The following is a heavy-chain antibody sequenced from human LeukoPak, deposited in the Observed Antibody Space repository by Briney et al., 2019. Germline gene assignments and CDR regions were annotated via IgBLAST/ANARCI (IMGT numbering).Heavy chain of an antibody. D-gene: IGHD1-1*01. CDR3: ARDPTGDPAAYFDF. J-gene: IGHJ4*02. Sequence: ASVKVSCKASGYTFTGYHIHWVRQAPGQGLEWMGWINPDSGGTNFPQNFQGRVTMTRDTSISTAYMEISWLRSDDTAVYYCARDPTGDPAAYFDFWGQGTLVTVSS. CDR1: GYTFTGYH. CDR2: INPDSGGT. V-gene: IGHV1-2*02.